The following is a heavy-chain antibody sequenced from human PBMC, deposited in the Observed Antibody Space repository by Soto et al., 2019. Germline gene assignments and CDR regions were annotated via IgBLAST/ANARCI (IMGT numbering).Heavy chain of an antibody. CDR3: ARQQEAYHRPYYYYGMDV. CDR1: GGSISSGDYY. CDR2: IYYSGST. V-gene: IGHV4-39*01. J-gene: IGHJ6*02. Sequence: SETLSLTCTVSGGSISSGDYYWSWIRQPPGKGLEWIGSIYYSGSTYYNPSLKSRVTISVDTSKNQFSLKLSSVTAADTAVYYCARQQEAYHRPYYYYGMDVWGQGTTVTVSS. D-gene: IGHD3-16*01.